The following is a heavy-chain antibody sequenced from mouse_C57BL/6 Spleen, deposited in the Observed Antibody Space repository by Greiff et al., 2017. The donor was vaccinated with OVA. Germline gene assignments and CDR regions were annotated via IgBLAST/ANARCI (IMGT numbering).Heavy chain of an antibody. CDR1: GYTFTEYT. V-gene: IGHV1-62-2*01. CDR2: FYPGSGSI. J-gene: IGHJ1*03. D-gene: IGHD1-1*01. Sequence: QVHVKQSGAELVKPGASVKLSCKASGYTFTEYTIHWVKQRSGQGLEWIGWFYPGSGSIKYNEKFKDKATLTADKSSSTVYMELSRLTSEDSAVYFCARHGPHYYGSSYWYFDVWGTGTTVTVSS. CDR3: ARHGPHYYGSSYWYFDV.